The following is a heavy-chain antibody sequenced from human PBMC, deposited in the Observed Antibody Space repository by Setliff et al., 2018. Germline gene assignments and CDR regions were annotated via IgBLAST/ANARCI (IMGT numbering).Heavy chain of an antibody. J-gene: IGHJ4*02. Sequence: ASVKVSCKASGYTFTGSHIHWVRQAPGQGVEWMGWINPNSGGTNYAQQFQGRVTMTRDPSIGTAYMELSGLRSDDTAVYYCLRLVRYCTKIACQATSGDEVWGLGTLVT. CDR2: INPNSGGT. CDR3: LRLVRYCTKIACQATSGDEV. D-gene: IGHD2-8*01. CDR1: GYTFTGSH. V-gene: IGHV1-2*02.